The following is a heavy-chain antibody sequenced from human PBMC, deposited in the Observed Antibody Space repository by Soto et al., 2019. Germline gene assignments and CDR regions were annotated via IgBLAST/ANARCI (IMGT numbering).Heavy chain of an antibody. CDR3: ARGRPFDI. J-gene: IGHJ3*02. Sequence: LRLSCAASEFTVSTNYMSWVRQAPGKGLEWVSVIYSGGGIYYADSVEGRFTISRDSSKNTLYLQMNSLRAEDTAVYYCARGRPFDIWGQGTMVTV. CDR2: IYSGGGI. CDR1: EFTVSTNY. V-gene: IGHV3-53*01.